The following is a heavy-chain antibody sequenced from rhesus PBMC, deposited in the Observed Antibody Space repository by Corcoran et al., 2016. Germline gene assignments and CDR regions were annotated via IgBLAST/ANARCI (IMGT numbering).Heavy chain of an antibody. CDR3: ARHRSLDV. CDR1: GFTCRGSE. V-gene: IGHV3-115*02. J-gene: IGHJ5-2*02. CDR2: IGGDSTYT. Sequence: EVQLAESGGGLVQPGGSLILSCVASGFTCRGSEMHWVRQAPGKGLESVSVIGGDSTYTHYADSVKGRFTISRDNAENSLSLQMNSLRAEDTAVYYCARHRSLDVWGRGILVTVSS.